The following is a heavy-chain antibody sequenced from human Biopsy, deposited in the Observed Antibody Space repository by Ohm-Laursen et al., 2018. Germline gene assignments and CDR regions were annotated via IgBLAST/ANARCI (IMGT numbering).Heavy chain of an antibody. CDR2: VSYWGTT. CDR1: TISITNFGDQ. V-gene: IGHV4-39*01. Sequence: TLSLTCSVSTISITNFGDQWDWIRQAPGKGLEWIGTVSYWGTTHYNPSLTSRVTISIDRSQSQFSMRLSSVAAADTAVYYCARRHNDGSGYHYFDYWGQGIQVSVSS. J-gene: IGHJ4*02. D-gene: IGHD3-22*01. CDR3: ARRHNDGSGYHYFDY.